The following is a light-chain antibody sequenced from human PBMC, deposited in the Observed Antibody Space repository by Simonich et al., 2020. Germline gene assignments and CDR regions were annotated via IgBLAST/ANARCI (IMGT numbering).Light chain of an antibody. CDR3: CSYAGSSTWV. V-gene: IGLV2-23*01. CDR2: EGS. J-gene: IGLJ3*02. Sequence: QSALTQPASVSGAPGQSITLSCTGTSSDVGSYNLVSWYQRHPGKAPKLMIYEGSKRPSGVSNRFSGSKSGNTASLTISGLQAEDEADYYCCSYAGSSTWVFGGGTKLTVL. CDR1: SSDVGSYNL.